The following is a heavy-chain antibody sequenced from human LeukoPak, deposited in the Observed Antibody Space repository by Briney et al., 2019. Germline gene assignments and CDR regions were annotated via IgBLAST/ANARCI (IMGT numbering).Heavy chain of an antibody. CDR1: GGSISSSNW. D-gene: IGHD1-26*01. V-gene: IGHV4-4*02. Sequence: SGTLSLTCAVSGGSISSSNWWSWVRQPPGKGLEWIGEIYHSGSTNYNPSLKSRVTISVDKSKNQFSLKLSSVTAADTAVYYCARGRRVVGATRTNPSEYFQHWGQGTLVTVSS. CDR3: ARGRRVVGATRTNPSEYFQH. CDR2: IYHSGST. J-gene: IGHJ1*01.